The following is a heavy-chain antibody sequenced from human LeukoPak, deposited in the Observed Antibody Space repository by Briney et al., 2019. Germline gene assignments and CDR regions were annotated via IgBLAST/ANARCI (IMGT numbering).Heavy chain of an antibody. V-gene: IGHV1-69*04. D-gene: IGHD6-19*01. CDR2: IIPIFGME. J-gene: IGHJ6*02. CDR3: ARDLLDSKYSSGWSRYYYGMDV. CDR1: VCTFIRYA. Sequence: SVTVSFLASVCTFIRYAISWVRPAPGRGREWMGRIIPIFGMENYAQKFQGRVTITADKSTSTAYMELSSLRSEDTAVYYCARDLLDSKYSSGWSRYYYGMDVWGQGTTVTVSS.